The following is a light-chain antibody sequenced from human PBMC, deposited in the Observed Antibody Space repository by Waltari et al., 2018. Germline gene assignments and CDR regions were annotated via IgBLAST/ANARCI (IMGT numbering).Light chain of an antibody. CDR1: SRHYSNV. CDR2: VNRYGSH. CDR3: QTGGHGTWV. J-gene: IGLJ3*02. V-gene: IGLV4-69*01. Sequence: QLVLTQSPSASASLGASITLTCTLSSRHYSNVIPWRQQLPEKGPRYLMKVNRYGSHSRGNEIADRFSGSSSGAERYLTISSLQSEDEADYYCQTGGHGTWVFGGGTKLTVL.